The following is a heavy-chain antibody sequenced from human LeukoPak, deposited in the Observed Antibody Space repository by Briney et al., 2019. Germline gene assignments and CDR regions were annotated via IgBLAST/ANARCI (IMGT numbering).Heavy chain of an antibody. CDR3: ARHVEGDY. CDR1: GYTFNSYW. D-gene: IGHD5-24*01. CDR2: IYPGDSNT. J-gene: IGHJ4*02. V-gene: IGHV5-51*01. Sequence: GESLKISCRCSGYTFNSYWIGWVRQMPGRGLEWMGIIYPGDSNTKYSPSFQGQVTISADKSISTAYLQWSSLKASDTAMYYCARHVEGDYWGQGTLVTVSS.